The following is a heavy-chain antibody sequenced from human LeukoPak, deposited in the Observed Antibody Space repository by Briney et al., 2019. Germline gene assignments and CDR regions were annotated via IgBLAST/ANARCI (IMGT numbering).Heavy chain of an antibody. CDR3: ATADSTSWVDY. CDR1: GGSISSYY. CDR2: IHYSGST. J-gene: IGHJ4*02. D-gene: IGHD2-2*01. V-gene: IGHV4-59*01. Sequence: ASETLSLTCTVSGGSISSYYWSWIRQPPGKGLEWIGYIHYSGSTNYSPSLKSRVTISVDTSKNHFSLKLSSVTAADTAVYYCATADSTSWVDYWRQGTLVTVSS.